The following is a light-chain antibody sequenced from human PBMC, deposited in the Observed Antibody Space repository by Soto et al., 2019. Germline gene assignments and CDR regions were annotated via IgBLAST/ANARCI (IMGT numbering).Light chain of an antibody. CDR1: QSVSID. CDR3: QRCGTSPMT. CDR2: GAS. J-gene: IGKJ5*01. Sequence: EIVMTQSPATVPVSPGERVTLSCRASQSVSIDLAWYQQKPGQAPRLLIYGASTRATDIPDRFSGSGSGTDFTLTISRLEPEDFAVYYCQRCGTSPMTFGQGTRLEIK. V-gene: IGKV3-20*01.